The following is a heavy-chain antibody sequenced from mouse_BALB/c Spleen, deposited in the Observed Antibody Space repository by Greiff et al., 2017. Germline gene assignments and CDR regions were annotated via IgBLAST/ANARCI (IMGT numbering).Heavy chain of an antibody. CDR2: ISSGGST. CDR3: ARGLYGNYFDY. V-gene: IGHV5-6-5*01. Sequence: EVKLVESGGGLVKPGGSLKLSCAASGFTFSSYAMSWVRQTPEKRLEWVASISSGGSTYYPDSVKGRFTISRDNARNILYLQMSSLRSEDTAMYYCARGLYGNYFDYWGQGTTLTVSS. D-gene: IGHD2-1*01. J-gene: IGHJ2*01. CDR1: GFTFSSYA.